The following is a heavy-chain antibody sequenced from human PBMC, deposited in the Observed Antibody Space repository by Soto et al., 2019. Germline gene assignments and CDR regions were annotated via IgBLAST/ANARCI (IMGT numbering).Heavy chain of an antibody. Sequence: QVQLVESGGGLVKPGGSLRLSCAASGFTFSDYYMSWIRQAPGKGLEWVSYISSSGSTIYYADSVKGRFTLSRDNAKNSQYLQMNSLGAEDTAVYYCARGCLFSSSCYYYYGMDVWGQGTTVTVSS. V-gene: IGHV3-11*01. J-gene: IGHJ6*02. CDR1: GFTFSDYY. D-gene: IGHD6-6*01. CDR3: ARGCLFSSSCYYYYGMDV. CDR2: ISSSGSTI.